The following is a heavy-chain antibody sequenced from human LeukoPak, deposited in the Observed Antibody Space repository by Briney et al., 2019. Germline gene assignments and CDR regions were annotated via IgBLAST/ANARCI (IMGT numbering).Heavy chain of an antibody. J-gene: IGHJ6*02. CDR2: IIPIFDRA. CDR1: GVTFNSYA. D-gene: IGHD3-22*01. Sequence: ASVKVSCKASGVTFNSYAISWVRQAPGQGLEWMGRIIPIFDRANYAEKFQGRVTITAHKSTSTAYMELSRLRSGDTAVYYCAITLYYNDNTGYYYGMGVWGQGTTVSVSS. V-gene: IGHV1-69*04. CDR3: AITLYYNDNTGYYYGMGV.